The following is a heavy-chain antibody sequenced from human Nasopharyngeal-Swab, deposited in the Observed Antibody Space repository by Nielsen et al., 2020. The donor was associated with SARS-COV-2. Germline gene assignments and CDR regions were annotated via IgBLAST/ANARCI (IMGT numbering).Heavy chain of an antibody. V-gene: IGHV3-9*01. J-gene: IGHJ4*02. CDR3: AKDMEEQWLGALDY. D-gene: IGHD6-19*01. Sequence: SLKISCAASGFTFDDYAMHWVRQAPGKGLEWVSGISWNSGSIGYADSVKGRFTISRDNAKNSLYLQMNSLRAEGTALYYCAKDMEEQWLGALDYWGQGTLVTVSS. CDR2: ISWNSGSI. CDR1: GFTFDDYA.